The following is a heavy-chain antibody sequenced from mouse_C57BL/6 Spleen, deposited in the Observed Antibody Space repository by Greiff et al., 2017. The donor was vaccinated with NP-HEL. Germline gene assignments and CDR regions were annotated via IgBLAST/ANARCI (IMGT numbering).Heavy chain of an antibody. V-gene: IGHV2-2*01. Sequence: VQLQQSGPGLVQPSQSLSITCTVSGFSLTSYGVHWVRQSPGKGLEWLGVIWSGGSTDYNAAFISRLSISKDNSKSQVFFKMNSLQADDAAIYYCATFTTVPFYAMDYWGQGTSVTVSS. CDR2: IWSGGST. CDR3: ATFTTVPFYAMDY. CDR1: GFSLTSYG. J-gene: IGHJ4*01. D-gene: IGHD1-1*01.